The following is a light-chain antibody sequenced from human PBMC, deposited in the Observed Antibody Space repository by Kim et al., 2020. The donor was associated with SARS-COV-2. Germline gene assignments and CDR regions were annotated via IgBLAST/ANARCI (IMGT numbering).Light chain of an antibody. J-gene: IGLJ2*01. CDR1: SIEDKR. Sequence: PRTPAGCPCGVTSIEDKRVPDYQQWPGPPPVLFISYHSHPPSGIPERLCGSNSGNTATLTISRVEAGDEADYYCQVWDSSSDHRVVFGGGTQLTVL. V-gene: IGLV3-21*04. CDR2: YHS. CDR3: QVWDSSSDHRVV.